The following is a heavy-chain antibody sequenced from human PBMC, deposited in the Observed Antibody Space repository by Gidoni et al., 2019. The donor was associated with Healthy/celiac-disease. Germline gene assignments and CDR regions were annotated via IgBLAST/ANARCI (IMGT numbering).Heavy chain of an antibody. CDR3: AKDRRAHRLAAAGREVPS. Sequence: EGQLLESGGGLVQPGGSLRLSCAASGYAFSSYAMSWVRPAPGKGLEWVSAISGSGCSTYYEDSVKGRFTISRDNSKNTLYLQMNSLRAEDTAVYYCAKDRRAHRLAAAGREVPSW. CDR2: ISGSGCST. V-gene: IGHV3-23*01. CDR1: GYAFSSYA. D-gene: IGHD6-13*01. J-gene: IGHJ5*01.